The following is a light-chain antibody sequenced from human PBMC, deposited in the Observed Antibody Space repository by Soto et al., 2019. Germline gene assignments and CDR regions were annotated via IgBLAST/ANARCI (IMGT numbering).Light chain of an antibody. V-gene: IGKV3-20*01. CDR3: QQYGTSPQT. CDR1: QSVTSNY. J-gene: IGKJ1*01. CDR2: DTS. Sequence: EIVLTQSPGTLSLSPGERATLSCRASQSVTSNYLAWYQQKPGQAPGLLIYDTSTRASGVPDRFSGSGSGTECTLTISRLEPEDFAVYYCQQYGTSPQTFGHGTKVDFK.